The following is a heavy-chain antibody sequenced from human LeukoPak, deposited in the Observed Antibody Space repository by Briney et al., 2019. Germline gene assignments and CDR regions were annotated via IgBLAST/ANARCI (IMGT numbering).Heavy chain of an antibody. J-gene: IGHJ5*02. CDR1: GGSISSSSYY. V-gene: IGHV4-39*07. CDR2: IYYSGST. CDR3: ARDAGYSSSWYEWAWFDP. Sequence: PSETLSLTCTVSGGSISSSSYYCGWIRQPPGKGLEWIGSIYYSGSTYYNPSLKSRVTISVDTPKNQFSLKLSSVTAADTAVYYCARDAGYSSSWYEWAWFDPWGQGTLVTVSS. D-gene: IGHD6-13*01.